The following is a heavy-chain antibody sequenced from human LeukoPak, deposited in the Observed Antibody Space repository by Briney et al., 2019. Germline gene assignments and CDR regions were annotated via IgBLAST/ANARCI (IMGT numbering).Heavy chain of an antibody. V-gene: IGHV3-30*18. CDR1: AFPFRNYA. CDR2: IASDGNDK. CDR3: AKDGAMAAAGYYFDY. Sequence: GRSLRLSCAASAFPFRNYAMHWLRQAPGKGLEWVAVIASDGNDKHLADSVKGRFTISRDNSRNTLFLQMNSLRTEDTAVYYCAKDGAMAAAGYYFDYWGQGTPVTVSS. J-gene: IGHJ4*02. D-gene: IGHD6-13*01.